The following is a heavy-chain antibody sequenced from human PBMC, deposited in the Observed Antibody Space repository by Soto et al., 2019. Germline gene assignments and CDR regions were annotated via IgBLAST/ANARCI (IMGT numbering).Heavy chain of an antibody. V-gene: IGHV1-69*12. J-gene: IGHJ6*02. CDR3: AGARGYYYGMDF. CDR2: IIPIFGTA. CDR1: GGTFSSYA. D-gene: IGHD3-10*01. Sequence: QVQLVQSGAEVKKPGSSVKVSCKASGGTFSSYAISWVRQAPGQGLEWMGGIIPIFGTANYAQKFQGRVTITADESTSTASGERSSLRFEDPAVYYCAGARGYYYGMDFWGQGTTVTVSS.